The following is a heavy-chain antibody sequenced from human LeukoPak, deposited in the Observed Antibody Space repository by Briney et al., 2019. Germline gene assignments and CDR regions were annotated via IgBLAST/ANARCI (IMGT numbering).Heavy chain of an antibody. CDR3: TRNFGAYSFDI. V-gene: IGHV4-59*01. Sequence: SETLSLTCTVSGGSISSYYWSWIRQPPGKGLEWIGYIYYSGSTNYNPSLKSRVTISVDTSKNQFSLKLSSVTAADTAVYYCTRNFGAYSFDIWGQGTMVTASS. D-gene: IGHD2-21*01. J-gene: IGHJ3*02. CDR1: GGSISSYY. CDR2: IYYSGST.